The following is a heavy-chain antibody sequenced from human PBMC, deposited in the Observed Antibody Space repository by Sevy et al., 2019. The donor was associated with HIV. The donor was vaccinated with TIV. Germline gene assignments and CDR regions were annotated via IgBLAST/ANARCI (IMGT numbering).Heavy chain of an antibody. CDR2: ISYDGSNK. CDR3: ARGVPAADKSRFDY. J-gene: IGHJ4*02. V-gene: IGHV3-30-3*01. Sequence: GGSLRLSCAASGFTFSSYAMHWVCQAPGKGLEWVAVISYDGSNKYYADSVKGRFTISRDNSKNTLYLQMNSLRAEDTAVYYCARGVPAADKSRFDYWGQGTLVTVSS. D-gene: IGHD2-2*01. CDR1: GFTFSSYA.